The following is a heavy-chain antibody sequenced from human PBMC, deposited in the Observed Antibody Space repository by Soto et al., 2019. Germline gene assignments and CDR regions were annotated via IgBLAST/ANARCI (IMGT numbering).Heavy chain of an antibody. CDR3: AKDLAADATGDAFDI. Sequence: EVQLLEAGGGLVQPGGSLRLSCAASGFTFSSFAMTWVRQAPGKGLEWVSTIRKTGDNTYYGESVKGRFTISRDNSKSTLYLQMNSLRAEDTAGYYCAKDLAADATGDAFDIWGQGTMVTVSS. D-gene: IGHD6-25*01. J-gene: IGHJ3*02. CDR1: GFTFSSFA. V-gene: IGHV3-23*01. CDR2: IRKTGDNT.